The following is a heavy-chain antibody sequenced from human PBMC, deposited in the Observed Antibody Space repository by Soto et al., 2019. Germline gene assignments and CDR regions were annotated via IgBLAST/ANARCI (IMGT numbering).Heavy chain of an antibody. J-gene: IGHJ3*02. CDR1: GFTFSSYA. Sequence: GGSLRLSCSASGFTFSSYAMHWVRQAPGKGLEYVSAISSNGGSTYYADSVKGRFTISRDNSKNTLYLQMSSLRAEDTAVYYCVKDIGAAMIVVAHTERANGRGPFDIWGQGTMVTVSS. CDR3: VKDIGAAMIVVAHTERANGRGPFDI. CDR2: ISSNGGST. V-gene: IGHV3-64D*06. D-gene: IGHD3-22*01.